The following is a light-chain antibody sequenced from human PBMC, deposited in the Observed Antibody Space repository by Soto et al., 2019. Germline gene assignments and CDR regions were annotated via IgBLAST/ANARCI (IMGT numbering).Light chain of an antibody. Sequence: SVLTQPPSASGTPGQRVTISCSGSSSNLGTNYVYWYQQLPGTAPKLLIYTNSQRPSGVPDRFSGSKSGTSASLAISGLRSEDEADYYCAAWDDSLSGYVFGTGTKLTVL. CDR1: SSNLGTNY. CDR3: AAWDDSLSGYV. V-gene: IGLV1-47*02. CDR2: TNS. J-gene: IGLJ1*01.